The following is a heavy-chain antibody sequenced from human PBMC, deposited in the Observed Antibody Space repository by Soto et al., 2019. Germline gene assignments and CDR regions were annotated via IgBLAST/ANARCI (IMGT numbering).Heavy chain of an antibody. D-gene: IGHD2-2*01. CDR3: AKGPSEIVSTATNH. CDR2: ISGSGGTT. CDR1: GFTFSSYS. V-gene: IGHV3-23*01. Sequence: EVQLLESGGGLAQPGGSLRLSCAASGFTFSSYSMTWVRQAPGKGLEWASVISGSGGTTKYADSVKGRFTISRDNSKNTVYLQMNSLRDEDTAVYYCAKGPSEIVSTATNHWGQGTLVTVSS. J-gene: IGHJ5*02.